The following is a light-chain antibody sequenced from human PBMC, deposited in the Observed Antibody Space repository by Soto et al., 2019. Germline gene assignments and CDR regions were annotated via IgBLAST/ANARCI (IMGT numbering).Light chain of an antibody. CDR1: QSVNSN. J-gene: IGKJ1*01. Sequence: EIVMTQSPATLSVSPGERATLSCRASQSVNSNLAWYQQKPGQAPRLLIYGASSRATGIPDRFSGSGSGTDFTLTINSLQSEDFAVYYCQQYNNWWTFGQGTKVDIK. CDR2: GAS. V-gene: IGKV3D-15*01. CDR3: QQYNNWWT.